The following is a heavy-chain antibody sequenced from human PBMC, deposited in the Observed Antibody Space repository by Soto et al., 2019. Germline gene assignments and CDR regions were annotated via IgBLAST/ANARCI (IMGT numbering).Heavy chain of an antibody. CDR3: ARDWGFWNGSCGIDV. CDR1: GYTFTGYQ. Sequence: ASVKVSCKASGYTFTGYQMHWVRQAPGQGLEWMAIINPSGGSTTYEQRFQGRVTVTRDTSTSTVYMELSSLRSEDTAVYYCARDWGFWNGSCGIDVWGQGSTVTVCS. D-gene: IGHD3-3*01. V-gene: IGHV1-46*01. CDR2: INPSGGST. J-gene: IGHJ6*02.